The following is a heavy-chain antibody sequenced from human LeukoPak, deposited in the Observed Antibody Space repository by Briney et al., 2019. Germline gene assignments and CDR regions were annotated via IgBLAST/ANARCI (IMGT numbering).Heavy chain of an antibody. D-gene: IGHD1-26*01. CDR1: GYTFTDYY. J-gene: IGHJ4*02. CDR3: AGGIGRYSSSYFDY. Sequence: ASVKVSCKTSGYTFTDYYIHWVRQAPGQALEEMGWINPNSGGTNYAQKFQGRVTMTGDTSISTAYMELSRLRSDDTAVYHCAGGIGRYSSSYFDYWGQGTLVTVSS. V-gene: IGHV1-2*02. CDR2: INPNSGGT.